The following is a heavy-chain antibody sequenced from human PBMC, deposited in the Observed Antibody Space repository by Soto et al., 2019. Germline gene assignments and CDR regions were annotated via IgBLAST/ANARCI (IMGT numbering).Heavy chain of an antibody. CDR1: GFTFSSYS. CDR2: ISSSSSYI. V-gene: IGHV3-21*01. Sequence: PGGSLRLSCAASGFTFSSYSMNWVRQAPGKGLEWVSSISSSSSYIYYADSVKGRFTISRDNAKNTLYLQMDSLRAEDTGVYYCTRDPGAYSSTWSFYFDSWGQGTLVTVSS. CDR3: TRDPGAYSSTWSFYFDS. J-gene: IGHJ4*02. D-gene: IGHD6-13*01.